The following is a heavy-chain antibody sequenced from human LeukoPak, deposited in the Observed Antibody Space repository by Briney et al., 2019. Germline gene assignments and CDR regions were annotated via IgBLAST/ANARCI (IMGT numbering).Heavy chain of an antibody. CDR3: ARGHGSSDAFDI. CDR1: GFTFRSYS. J-gene: IGHJ3*02. D-gene: IGHD6-6*01. CDR2: ISSSSSYI. Sequence: GGSLRLSCAASGFTFRSYSMNWVRQAPGKGLEWVSSISSSSSYIYYANAVKGRLTISRDNAKNSLYLQMNSLRAEYTAVYYCARGHGSSDAFDIWGQGTMVTVSS. V-gene: IGHV3-21*01.